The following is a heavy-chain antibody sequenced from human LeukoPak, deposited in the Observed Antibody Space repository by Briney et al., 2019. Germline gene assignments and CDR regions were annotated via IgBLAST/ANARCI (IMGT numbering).Heavy chain of an antibody. CDR3: ASSTAVADDAFDI. V-gene: IGHV1-2*04. D-gene: IGHD6-19*01. Sequence: GASVKVSCKASGYTFTGYYMHWVRQAPGQGLEWMGWINPNSGGTNYAQKFQGWVTMTRDTSISTAYMELSRLRSDDTAVYYCASSTAVADDAFDIWGQGTMVTVSS. J-gene: IGHJ3*02. CDR1: GYTFTGYY. CDR2: INPNSGGT.